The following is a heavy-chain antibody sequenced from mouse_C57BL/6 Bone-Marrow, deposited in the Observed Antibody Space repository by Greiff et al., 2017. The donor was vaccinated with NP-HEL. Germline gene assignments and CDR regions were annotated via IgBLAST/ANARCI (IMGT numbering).Heavy chain of an antibody. Sequence: VQLQQSGAELVMPGASVKLSCKASGYTFTSYWMHWVKQRPGQGLEWIGEIDPSDSYTNYNQKFKGKSTLTVDKSSSTAYMQLSSLTSEDSAVYYCAMPITAVVAGVGGSWYFDVWGTGTTVTVSS. D-gene: IGHD1-1*01. CDR1: GYTFTSYW. J-gene: IGHJ1*03. V-gene: IGHV1-69*01. CDR2: IDPSDSYT. CDR3: AMPITAVVAGVGGSWYFDV.